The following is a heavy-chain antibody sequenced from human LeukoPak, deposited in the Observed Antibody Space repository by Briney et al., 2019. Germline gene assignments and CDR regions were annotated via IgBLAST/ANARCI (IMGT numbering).Heavy chain of an antibody. CDR1: GFIFSTYG. CDR2: ISYDGSKK. J-gene: IGHJ4*02. D-gene: IGHD6-6*01. V-gene: IGHV3-30*18. Sequence: GGSLRLSCAASGFIFSTYGMHWVHQAPGKGLEWLAVISYDGSKKYYADSVKGRFTISRDNSKNTLYVEMNSLRAEDTAVYYCAKDYLRYSSPSVDYWGQGTLVTVSS. CDR3: AKDYLRYSSPSVDY.